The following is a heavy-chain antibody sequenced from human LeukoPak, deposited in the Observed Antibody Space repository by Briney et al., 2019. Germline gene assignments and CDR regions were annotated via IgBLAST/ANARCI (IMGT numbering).Heavy chain of an antibody. D-gene: IGHD3-10*01. CDR3: ARDFKGSGSGFGY. J-gene: IGHJ4*02. Sequence: ASVKVSCKASGYTFSSYGVSWVRQAPGQGLEWMGRIIPILGIANYAQKFQGRITITADTSTSTAYMELRSPRSDDTAVYYCARDFKGSGSGFGYWGQGTLVTVSS. CDR1: GYTFSSYG. V-gene: IGHV1-69*04. CDR2: IIPILGIA.